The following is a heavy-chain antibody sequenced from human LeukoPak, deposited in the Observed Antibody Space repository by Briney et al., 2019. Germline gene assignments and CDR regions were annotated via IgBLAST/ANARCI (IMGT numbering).Heavy chain of an antibody. J-gene: IGHJ4*02. CDR1: GGSISSGGYS. V-gene: IGHV4-31*11. D-gene: IGHD6-6*01. CDR3: ARGTPSQLDFDY. CDR2: IYYSGST. Sequence: SQTLSLTCAVSGGSISSGGYSWSWIRQPPGKGLEWIGYIYYSGSTYYNPSLKSRVTISLDTSKNQFSLNLSSVTAADTAVYYCARGTPSQLDFDYWGQGTLVTVSS.